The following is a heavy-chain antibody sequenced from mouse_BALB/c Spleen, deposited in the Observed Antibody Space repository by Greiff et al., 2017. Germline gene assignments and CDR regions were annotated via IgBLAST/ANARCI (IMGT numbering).Heavy chain of an antibody. D-gene: IGHD1-1*01. CDR1: GDSITSGY. Sequence: EVMLVESGPSLVKPSQTLSLTCSVTGDSITSGYWNWIRKFPGNKLEYMGYISYSGSTYYNPSLKSRISITRDTSKNQYYLQLNSVTTEDTATYYCARSRALRGAMDYWGQGTSVTVSS. CDR3: ARSRALRGAMDY. V-gene: IGHV3-8*02. J-gene: IGHJ4*01. CDR2: ISYSGST.